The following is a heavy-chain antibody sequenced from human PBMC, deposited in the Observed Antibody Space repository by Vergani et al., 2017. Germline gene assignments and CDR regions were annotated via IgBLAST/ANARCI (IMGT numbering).Heavy chain of an antibody. V-gene: IGHV3-23*01. J-gene: IGHJ6*02. D-gene: IGHD6-13*01. CDR2: ISCSGGST. Sequence: EVQLLESGGGLVQPGGSLRLSCAASGFTFSSYAMSWVRQAPGKGLEWVSAISCSGGSTYDADSVKGQFTISRDNSKNTLYLQMNSLRAEDTAVYYCAKDFGAAAVDYYYYGMDVWGQGTTVTVSS. CDR3: AKDFGAAAVDYYYYGMDV. CDR1: GFTFSSYA.